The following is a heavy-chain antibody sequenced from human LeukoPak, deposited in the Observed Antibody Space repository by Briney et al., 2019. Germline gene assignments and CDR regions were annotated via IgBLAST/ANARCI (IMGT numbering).Heavy chain of an antibody. V-gene: IGHV3-21*01. J-gene: IGHJ4*02. CDR2: ISSSSSYI. CDR1: GFTFNTYT. Sequence: PGGSLRLSCAASGFTFNTYTMNWVRQAPGKGVEWVSSISSSSSYIYYADSVKGRFTISRDNSKNTLYLQMNSLRAEDTAVYYCARAAAGLTFDYWGQGTLVTVSS. CDR3: ARAAAGLTFDY. D-gene: IGHD6-13*01.